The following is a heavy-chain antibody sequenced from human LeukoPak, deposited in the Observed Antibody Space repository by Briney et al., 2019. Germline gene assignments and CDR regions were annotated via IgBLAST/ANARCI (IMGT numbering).Heavy chain of an antibody. CDR1: GFTFSGFW. CDR2: INQDGSEK. V-gene: IGHV3-7*01. J-gene: IGHJ4*02. Sequence: GGSLRLSCAASGFTFSGFWMSWVRQAPGKGLEWVANINQDGSEKYYVDSVKGRFTISGDNAKSSLYLQMNSLRAEDTAVYYCAKDQVGPEDWGQGTLVTVSS. D-gene: IGHD1-26*01. CDR3: AKDQVGPED.